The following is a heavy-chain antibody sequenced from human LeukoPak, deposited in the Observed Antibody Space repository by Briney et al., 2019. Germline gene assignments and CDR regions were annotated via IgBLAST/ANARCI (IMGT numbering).Heavy chain of an antibody. Sequence: SETLSLTCIVSGGSISSYYWSWIRQPPGKGLEWIGYIYSSGSTNYNPSLMSRVTISVNTSKNQFSLKLSSVTAADTAVYYCARDYGSGSSQIFDYWGQGTLVTVSS. CDR2: IYSSGST. CDR1: GGSISSYY. V-gene: IGHV4-59*01. J-gene: IGHJ4*02. CDR3: ARDYGSGSSQIFDY. D-gene: IGHD3-10*01.